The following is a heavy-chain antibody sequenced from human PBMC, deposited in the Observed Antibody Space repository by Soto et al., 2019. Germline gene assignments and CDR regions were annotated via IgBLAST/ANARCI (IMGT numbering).Heavy chain of an antibody. V-gene: IGHV1-69*12. D-gene: IGHD3-9*01. CDR3: AREGGRGFYDILTGYYFDY. J-gene: IGHJ4*02. Sequence: QVQLVQSGAEVKKPGSSVKVSCKASGGTFSSYAISWVRQAPGQGLEWMGGIIPIFGTANYAQKFQGRVTITGDESTSTAYMELSSLRFEDTAVYYGAREGGRGFYDILTGYYFDYWGQGTLVTVSS. CDR1: GGTFSSYA. CDR2: IIPIFGTA.